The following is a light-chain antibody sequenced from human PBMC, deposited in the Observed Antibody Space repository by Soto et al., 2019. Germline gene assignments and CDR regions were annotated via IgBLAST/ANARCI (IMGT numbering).Light chain of an antibody. CDR2: GAS. CDR1: QSVSSSY. V-gene: IGKV3-20*01. J-gene: IGKJ1*01. CDR3: QQYGSSLLT. Sequence: EIVLTQSPGTLSLSPGERATLSCRASQSVSSSYLAWYQQKPVQGPRLLIYGASSRATGIPDRFSGSGSGTDFTLTISRLETEDFAVYYCQQYGSSLLTFGQGTKVEIK.